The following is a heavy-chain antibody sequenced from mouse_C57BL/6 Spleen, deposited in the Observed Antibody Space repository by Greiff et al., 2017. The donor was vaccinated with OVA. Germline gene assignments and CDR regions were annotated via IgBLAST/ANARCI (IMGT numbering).Heavy chain of an antibody. D-gene: IGHD3-2*02. CDR2: INPNNGGT. Sequence: VQLQQSGPELVKPGASVKISCKASGYTFTDYYMNWVKQSHGKSLEWIGDINPNNGGTSYNQKFKGKATLTVDRSSSTAYMELRSLTSEDSAVYYCARWAAQATGDYWGQGTTLTVSS. J-gene: IGHJ2*01. CDR1: GYTFTDYY. CDR3: ARWAAQATGDY. V-gene: IGHV1-26*01.